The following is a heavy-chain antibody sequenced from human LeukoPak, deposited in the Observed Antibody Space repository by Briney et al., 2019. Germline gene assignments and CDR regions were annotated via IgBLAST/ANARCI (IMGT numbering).Heavy chain of an antibody. Sequence: GGSLRLSCAASGISVSNDYMSWVRQAPGKGLEWVSAIYADGYTRDAASVKGRFSISRHNSKNTVYLQMDILRPEDTAVYYCARDRRGEKDFDVWGPGTMVTVSS. V-gene: IGHV3-53*04. CDR3: ARDRRGEKDFDV. CDR1: GISVSNDY. CDR2: IYADGYT. J-gene: IGHJ3*01.